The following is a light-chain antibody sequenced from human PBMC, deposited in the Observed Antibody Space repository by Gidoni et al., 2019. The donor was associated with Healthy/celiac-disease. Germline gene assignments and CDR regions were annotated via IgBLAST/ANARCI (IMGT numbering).Light chain of an antibody. CDR1: SSHVGSYNY. Sequence: QSALTPPASVSGSPGQSITISCTGTSSHVGSYNYVSWYQQHPGKAPKLMIYEVSNRPSGVSNRFSGSKSGNTASLTISELQAEDEADYYCSSYTSSSTVFGGGTKLTVL. J-gene: IGLJ3*02. V-gene: IGLV2-14*01. CDR3: SSYTSSSTV. CDR2: EVS.